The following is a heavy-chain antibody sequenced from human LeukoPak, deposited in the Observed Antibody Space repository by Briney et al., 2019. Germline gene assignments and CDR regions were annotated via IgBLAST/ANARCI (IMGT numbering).Heavy chain of an antibody. CDR3: AREGLGELTLDC. CDR1: GYTFTTYG. V-gene: IGHV1-18*01. Sequence: GASVKVSCKSSGYTFTTYGITWVRQAPGQGLEWMGWISTDNGDTNYAQKLQGRATMTTDTSTSTAYMELRSLRSDDTAVYYCAREGLGELTLDCWGQGALVTVSS. CDR2: ISTDNGDT. J-gene: IGHJ4*02. D-gene: IGHD3-16*01.